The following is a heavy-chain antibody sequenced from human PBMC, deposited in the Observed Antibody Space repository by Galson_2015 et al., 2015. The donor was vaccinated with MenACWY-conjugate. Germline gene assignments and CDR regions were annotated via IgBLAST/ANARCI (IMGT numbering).Heavy chain of an antibody. CDR2: INTDGSTT. CDR1: GFTFSSYW. V-gene: IGHV3-74*01. CDR3: ARAGSYRFEI. Sequence: SLRLSCAASGFTFSSYWLHWVRQAPGKGLVWVSRINTDGSTTNYADSVEGRFTISRDNARNTAFLQVNSLRAEDTAVYYCARAGSYRFEIWGQGTMVTVSS. J-gene: IGHJ3*02. D-gene: IGHD3-10*01.